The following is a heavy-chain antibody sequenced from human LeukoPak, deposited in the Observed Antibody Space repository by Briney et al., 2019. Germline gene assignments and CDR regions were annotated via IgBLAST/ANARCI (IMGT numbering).Heavy chain of an antibody. Sequence: GGSLTLSCAASDFTFSTYAMHWVRQAPGQGLEFVPAISSNGGSTYYENSVKGRFTISRDNSKNTLYLQMGSLRPEDMAVYYCARALPWELPEYWGQGTLVTVSS. J-gene: IGHJ4*02. CDR3: ARALPWELPEY. V-gene: IGHV3-64*01. D-gene: IGHD1-26*01. CDR1: DFTFSTYA. CDR2: ISSNGGST.